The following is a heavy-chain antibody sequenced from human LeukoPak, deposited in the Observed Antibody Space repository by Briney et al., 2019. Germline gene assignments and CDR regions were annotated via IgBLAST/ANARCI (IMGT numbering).Heavy chain of an antibody. J-gene: IGHJ3*01. D-gene: IGHD6-19*01. CDR2: IFHSGYT. CDR3: ARETEKQWQY. V-gene: IGHV4-34*12. CDR1: GGSFSGYH. Sequence: SETLSLTCAVYGGSFSGYHWSWIRQPPGKGLEFIASIFHSGYTYYDPSLKSRVTISVDTSKNQFSLRLSSVTAADTAVYYCARETEKQWQYWGQGTMVTVSS.